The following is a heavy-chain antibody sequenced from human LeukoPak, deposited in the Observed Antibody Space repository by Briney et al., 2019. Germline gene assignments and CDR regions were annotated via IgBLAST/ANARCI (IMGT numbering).Heavy chain of an antibody. V-gene: IGHV4-34*01. J-gene: IGHJ4*02. D-gene: IGHD3-22*01. CDR1: GGSFSGYY. CDR2: INHSGST. Sequence: SETLSLTCAVYGGSFSGYYWSWIRQPPGKGLEWIGEINHSGSTNYNPSFKSRVTISVDTSKNQFSLKLSSVTAADTAVYYCARGHVSYYYDSSGYLEYWGQGTLVTVSS. CDR3: ARGHVSYYYDSSGYLEY.